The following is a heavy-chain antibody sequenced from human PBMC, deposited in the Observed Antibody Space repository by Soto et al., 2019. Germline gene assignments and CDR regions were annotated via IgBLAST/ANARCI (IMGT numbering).Heavy chain of an antibody. J-gene: IGHJ4*02. V-gene: IGHV1-69*13. Sequence: GASVKVSCKASGGTFSSYAISWVRQAPGQGLEWMGGIIPIFGTANYAQKFQGRVTITADESTSTAYMELSSLRSEDTAVYYCASDRYYQYYFDYWGQGTLVTVSS. CDR2: IIPIFGTA. CDR3: ASDRYYQYYFDY. D-gene: IGHD3-22*01. CDR1: GGTFSSYA.